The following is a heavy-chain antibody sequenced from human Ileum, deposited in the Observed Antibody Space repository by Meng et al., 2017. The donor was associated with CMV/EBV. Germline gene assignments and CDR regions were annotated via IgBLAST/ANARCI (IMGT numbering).Heavy chain of an antibody. CDR2: IYTSGSS. D-gene: IGHD2-15*01. J-gene: IGHJ4*02. CDR3: ARDVRLVGHFDY. V-gene: IGHV4-4*07. CDR1: CDSISSYH. Sequence: VPLQEAGTGLVKPSEALSLTCGVSCDSISSYHWGWIRQPAGKGLEWIGRIYTSGSSSYNPSLKSRVTMSVDKSKNQVSLKLTSVTAADTAVYYCARDVRLVGHFDYWGQGTLVTVSS.